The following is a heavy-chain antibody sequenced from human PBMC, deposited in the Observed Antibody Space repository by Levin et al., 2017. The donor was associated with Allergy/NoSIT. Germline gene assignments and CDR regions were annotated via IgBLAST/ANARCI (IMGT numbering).Heavy chain of an antibody. CDR1: GFTFSSYG. CDR3: AKEERYCSGGSCYSWSYYYYGMDV. Sequence: GGSLRLSCAASGFTFSSYGMHWVRQAPGKGLEWVAVISYDGSNKYYADSVKGRFTISRDNSKNTLYLQMNSLRAEDTAVYYCAKEERYCSGGSCYSWSYYYYGMDVWGQGTTVTVSS. D-gene: IGHD2-15*01. J-gene: IGHJ6*02. CDR2: ISYDGSNK. V-gene: IGHV3-30*18.